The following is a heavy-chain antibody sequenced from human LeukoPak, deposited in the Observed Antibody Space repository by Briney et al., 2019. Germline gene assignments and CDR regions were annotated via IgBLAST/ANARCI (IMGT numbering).Heavy chain of an antibody. CDR2: IRQDGGDK. J-gene: IGHJ4*02. CDR3: ARYLDNTAYSWRRFDS. D-gene: IGHD2-21*02. Sequence: GGSLRLSCVVPGSTFRTFWTTWVRQDPGKGPEWLATIRQDGGDKWYEDSVKGRYTISRDNPKNSLYLQMNSLRAEYTAVYYCARYLDNTAYSWRRFDSWGQGALVTVSS. V-gene: IGHV3-7*01. CDR1: GSTFRTFW.